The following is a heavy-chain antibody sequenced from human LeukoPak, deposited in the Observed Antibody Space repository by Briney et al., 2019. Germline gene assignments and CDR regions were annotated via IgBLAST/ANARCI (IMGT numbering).Heavy chain of an antibody. CDR3: ARVNSGSSFDY. J-gene: IGHJ4*02. V-gene: IGHV4-59*12. Sequence: PSETLSLTCTVSGASIGSYYWSWIRQPPGKGLEWIGYIDDSGRTNYNPSLKSRVTTSVDTSKNQFSLKLSSVTAADTAVYYCARVNSGSSFDYWGQGTLATVSS. D-gene: IGHD3-10*01. CDR1: GASIGSYY. CDR2: IDDSGRT.